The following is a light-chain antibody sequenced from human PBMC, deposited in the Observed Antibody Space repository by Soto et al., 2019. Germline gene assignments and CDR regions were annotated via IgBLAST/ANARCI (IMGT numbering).Light chain of an antibody. CDR1: SSDVGGYKY. Sequence: QSVLTQPPYASGSPGQPVTISCTVTSSDVGGYKYVSWYQQYPGKAPKLMIYAVNKRPSRVPDRFSGSKSGNTASLTVSGLQAEDEADYYCSSYAGSNNYVFGTGTKVTVL. V-gene: IGLV2-8*01. J-gene: IGLJ1*01. CDR2: AVN. CDR3: SSYAGSNNYV.